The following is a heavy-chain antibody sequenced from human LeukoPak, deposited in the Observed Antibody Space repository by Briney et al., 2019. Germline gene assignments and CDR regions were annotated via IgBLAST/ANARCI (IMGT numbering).Heavy chain of an antibody. CDR2: IFPILGIV. CDR1: GGTFSRYT. J-gene: IGHJ4*02. CDR3: ARAYPYCYDSSGVPDKQRFDY. Sequence: SVKVSCKASGGTFSRYTISWVRQAPGQGLDWMGRIFPILGIVIYAQNFQRRVTITAVQSTSTAYMELSSLRSENTAVYYCARAYPYCYDSSGVPDKQRFDYWGQGTLVTVSS. D-gene: IGHD3-22*01. V-gene: IGHV1-69*02.